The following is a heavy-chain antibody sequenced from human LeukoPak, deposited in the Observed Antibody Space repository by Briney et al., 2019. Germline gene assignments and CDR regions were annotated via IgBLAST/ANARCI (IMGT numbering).Heavy chain of an antibody. CDR1: GFNFRDYY. V-gene: IGHV3-11*01. CDR3: AKDVNYYDSSGYYSSFDY. D-gene: IGHD3-22*01. Sequence: PGGSLRLSCAASGFNFRDYYMSWIRQAPGKGLEYISYSSGSGSTIYYADSVKGRFTISRDNAKNSLSLQMDSLRAEDTALYYCAKDVNYYDSSGYYSSFDYWGQGTLVTVSS. CDR2: SSGSGSTI. J-gene: IGHJ4*02.